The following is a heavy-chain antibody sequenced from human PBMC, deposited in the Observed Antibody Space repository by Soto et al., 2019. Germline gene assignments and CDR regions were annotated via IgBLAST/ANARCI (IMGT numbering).Heavy chain of an antibody. CDR3: ALEMSKITDFEY. Sequence: VQSGTAVKKPGASVKISCKASGYTFTDYSLHWVRQAPGQGLEWMGWINTASGVTVEAQDFEGRVTMTRDTSINTVYTPLGWLNSAHTAIYYFALEMSKITDFEYWGQGTLLTVSS. V-gene: IGHV1-2*02. CDR1: GYTFTDYS. D-gene: IGHD1-20*01. CDR2: INTASGVT. J-gene: IGHJ4*02.